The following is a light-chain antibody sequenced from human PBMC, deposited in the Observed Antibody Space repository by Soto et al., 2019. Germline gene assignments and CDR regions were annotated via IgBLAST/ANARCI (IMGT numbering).Light chain of an antibody. V-gene: IGKV1-39*01. CDR2: SAS. Sequence: DIQMTQSPSSLSASVGDRVPITCRASQTISSHLNWYQQKPGIAPKLLIYSASSLQSGVPSRFSGSGSGTDFTLTISTLQPEDFATYYCQQYYSTPITFGQGTRLEIK. J-gene: IGKJ5*01. CDR1: QTISSH. CDR3: QQYYSTPIT.